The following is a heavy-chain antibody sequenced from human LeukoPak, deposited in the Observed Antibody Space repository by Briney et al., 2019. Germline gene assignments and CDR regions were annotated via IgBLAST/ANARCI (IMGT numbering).Heavy chain of an antibody. D-gene: IGHD3-10*01. J-gene: IGHJ5*02. CDR1: GYSISSGYF. CDR2: IYHSGST. V-gene: IGHV4-38-2*02. Sequence: SETLSLTCTVSGYSISSGYFWGWIRQPPGKGLECIGTIYHSGSTYYNPSLKSRVTISVDTSKNQFSLKLNSVTAADTAVYYCAGYGSGSYYSPEFDPWGQGTLVTVSS. CDR3: AGYGSGSYYSPEFDP.